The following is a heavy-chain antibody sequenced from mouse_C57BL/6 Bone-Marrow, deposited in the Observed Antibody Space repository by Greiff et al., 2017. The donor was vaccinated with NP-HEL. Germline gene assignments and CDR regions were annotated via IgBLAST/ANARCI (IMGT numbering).Heavy chain of an antibody. J-gene: IGHJ3*01. CDR2: ISSGGSYT. CDR1: GFTFSSYG. CDR3: ARHDSSGYWFAY. D-gene: IGHD3-2*02. Sequence: EVKVVESGGDLVKPGGSLKLSCAASGFTFSSYGMSWVRQTPDKRLEWVATISSGGSYTYYPDSVKGRFTISRDNAKNTLYLQMSSLKSEDTAMYYCARHDSSGYWFAYWGQGTLVTVSA. V-gene: IGHV5-6*01.